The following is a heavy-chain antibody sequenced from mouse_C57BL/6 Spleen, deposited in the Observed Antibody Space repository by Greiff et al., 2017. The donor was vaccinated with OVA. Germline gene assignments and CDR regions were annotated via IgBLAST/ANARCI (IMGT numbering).Heavy chain of an antibody. V-gene: IGHV5-6*01. CDR3: ARDFDGYFDY. D-gene: IGHD2-3*01. CDR1: GFTFSSYG. CDR2: ISSGGSYT. Sequence: EVKVVESGGDLVKPGGSLKLSCAASGFTFSSYGMSWVRQTPDKRLEWVATISSGGSYTYYPDSVKGRFTISRDNAKNTLYLQRSSLKSEDTAMYYCARDFDGYFDYWGKGTTLTVAS. J-gene: IGHJ2*01.